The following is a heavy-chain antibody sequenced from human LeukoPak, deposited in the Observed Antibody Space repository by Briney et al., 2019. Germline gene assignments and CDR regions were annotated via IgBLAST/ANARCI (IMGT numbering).Heavy chain of an antibody. J-gene: IGHJ5*02. CDR2: ISSSGSTI. D-gene: IGHD3-16*01. CDR3: AKEGELMTYNWFDP. V-gene: IGHV3-48*03. Sequence: GGSLRLSCAASGFTFSSYEMNWVRQAPGKGLEWVSYISSSGSTIYYADSVKGRFTISRDNAKNSLYLQMNSLRAEDTAVYYCAKEGELMTYNWFDPWGQGTLVTVSS. CDR1: GFTFSSYE.